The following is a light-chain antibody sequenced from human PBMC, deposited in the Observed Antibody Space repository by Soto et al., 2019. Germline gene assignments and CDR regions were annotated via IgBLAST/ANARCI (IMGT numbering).Light chain of an antibody. Sequence: QSVLTQPPSVSADPGQKVTISCSGSSSNIGSYSVSWYQQLPGSAPKLLIHENNKRPSGIPDRFSGSKSGTSATLGITGLQAGDEADYYCGAWDRSLTGGVFGGGTKLTVL. J-gene: IGLJ3*02. CDR1: SSNIGSYS. CDR3: GAWDRSLTGGV. CDR2: ENN. V-gene: IGLV1-51*02.